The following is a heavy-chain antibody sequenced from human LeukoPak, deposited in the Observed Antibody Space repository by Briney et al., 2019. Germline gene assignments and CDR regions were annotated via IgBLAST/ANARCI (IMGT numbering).Heavy chain of an antibody. V-gene: IGHV5-51*01. D-gene: IGHD4-17*01. Sequence: PGESLQISCKGSGYRFTSYWIGWLRQMPGKGLEWMGIIYPGDSDTRYSPSFQGQVTISADKSISTAYLQWSSLKASDTAMYYCARRVDYGDFNWFDPWGQGTLVTVSS. CDR3: ARRVDYGDFNWFDP. CDR2: IYPGDSDT. CDR1: GYRFTSYW. J-gene: IGHJ5*02.